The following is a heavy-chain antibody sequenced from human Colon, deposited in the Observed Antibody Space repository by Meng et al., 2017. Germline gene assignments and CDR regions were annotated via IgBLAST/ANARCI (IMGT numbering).Heavy chain of an antibody. Sequence: QGPLQESGPGLVKPSGTPSLTCAVSGTSISRSNWWTWVRQAPGKGLEWIGEIYHIGSTNYNPSLKSRVTILVDESKNEFSLKLTSVTAADTAVYYCARENDSGNSYDHWGRGTLVTVSS. J-gene: IGHJ4*02. CDR3: ARENDSGNSYDH. V-gene: IGHV4-4*02. D-gene: IGHD3-10*01. CDR1: GTSISRSNW. CDR2: IYHIGST.